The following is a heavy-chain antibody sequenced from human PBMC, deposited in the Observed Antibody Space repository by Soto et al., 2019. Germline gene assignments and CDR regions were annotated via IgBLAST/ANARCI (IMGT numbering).Heavy chain of an antibody. D-gene: IGHD6-13*01. CDR1: GFTFSSYG. Sequence: GGSLRLSCAASGFTFSSYGMHWVRQAPGKGLEWVAVISYDGSNKYYADSVKGRFTISRDNSKNTLYLQMNSLRAEDTAVYYCAKLVHGKSPARGGQQLDYGMDVWGHGTTVTVSS. CDR2: ISYDGSNK. J-gene: IGHJ6*02. V-gene: IGHV3-30*18. CDR3: AKLVHGKSPARGGQQLDYGMDV.